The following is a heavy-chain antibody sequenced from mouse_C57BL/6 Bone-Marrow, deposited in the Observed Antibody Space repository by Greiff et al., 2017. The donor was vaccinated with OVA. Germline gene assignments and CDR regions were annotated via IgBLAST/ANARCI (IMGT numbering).Heavy chain of an antibody. J-gene: IGHJ1*03. V-gene: IGHV1-39*01. CDR3: AFYYGSSYRYFDV. CDR2: INPNYGTT. CDR1: GYSFTDYN. D-gene: IGHD1-1*01. Sequence: EVQLQQSGPELVKPGASVKISCKASGYSFTDYNMNWVKQSNGKSLEWIGLINPNYGTTSYNQKFKGKATLTVDQSSSTAYMQLNSLTSEDSAVYYCAFYYGSSYRYFDVWGTGTTVTVSS.